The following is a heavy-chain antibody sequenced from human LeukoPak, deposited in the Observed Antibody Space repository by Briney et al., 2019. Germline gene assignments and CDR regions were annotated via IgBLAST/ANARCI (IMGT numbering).Heavy chain of an antibody. Sequence: GGSLRLSCAASGFTFSSYEMNWVRQAPGKGLEWVSYISSSGSTIYYADSVKGRFTISRDNAKNSLYLQMNSLRAEDTAVYYCARAIVTYYYYGMDVWGQGTTVTVSS. J-gene: IGHJ6*02. CDR2: ISSSGSTI. D-gene: IGHD2-21*01. V-gene: IGHV3-48*03. CDR3: ARAIVTYYYYGMDV. CDR1: GFTFSSYE.